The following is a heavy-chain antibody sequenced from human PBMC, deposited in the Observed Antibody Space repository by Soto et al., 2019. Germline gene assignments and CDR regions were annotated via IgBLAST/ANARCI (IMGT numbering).Heavy chain of an antibody. Sequence: PGGSLILSCAASGFTFTRYSMNWVRQAPGKGLEWASSISSTTNYIYYGDSMKGRFTISRDNAKNSLYLEMNSLRAEDTAVYYCARSNYEYFSDYWGQGTLVTVSS. CDR2: ISSTTNYI. D-gene: IGHD3-22*01. J-gene: IGHJ4*02. CDR3: ARSNYEYFSDY. V-gene: IGHV3-21*04. CDR1: GFTFTRYS.